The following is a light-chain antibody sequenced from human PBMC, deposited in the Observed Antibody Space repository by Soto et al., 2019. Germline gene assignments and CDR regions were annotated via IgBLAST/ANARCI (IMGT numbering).Light chain of an antibody. CDR1: QSVSSY. CDR3: QQRSNWPKT. Sequence: EIALTQSPATLSLSPGERATLSCRASQSVSSYLAWYQQKPGQAPRLLIYDASNRATGIPARFSGSGSGTDFTLTISSLEPEDFAVYYCQQRSNWPKTFGGGTKV. V-gene: IGKV3-11*01. J-gene: IGKJ4*01. CDR2: DAS.